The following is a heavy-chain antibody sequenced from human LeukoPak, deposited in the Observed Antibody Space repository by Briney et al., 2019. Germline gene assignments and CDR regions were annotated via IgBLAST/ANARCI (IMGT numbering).Heavy chain of an antibody. CDR1: GGSIRSYF. J-gene: IGHJ4*02. D-gene: IGHD6-13*01. CDR2: IYSTGST. CDR3: ARAGYTSTWTFDY. V-gene: IGHV4-4*07. Sequence: SETLSLTCSVSGGSIRSYFWSWIRQSPGRGLEHIGRIYSTGSTNYSPSLKSRVPMSVDTSKNQFSLTLRSVTAADTAVYYCARAGYTSTWTFDYWGQGILVTVSS.